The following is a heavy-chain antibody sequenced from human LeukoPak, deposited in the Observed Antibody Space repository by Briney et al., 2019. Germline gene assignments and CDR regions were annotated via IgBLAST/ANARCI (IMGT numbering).Heavy chain of an antibody. V-gene: IGHV4-34*01. CDR3: ARATVATYRRRSKYYFDY. Sequence: SETLSLTCAVYGGSFSGYYWSWIRQPPGKGLEWIGEINHSGSTNYNPSLKSRVTISVDTSKNQFSLKLSSVTAADTAVYYCARATVATYRRRSKYYFDYWGQGTLVTVSS. D-gene: IGHD4-17*01. J-gene: IGHJ4*02. CDR1: GGSFSGYY. CDR2: INHSGST.